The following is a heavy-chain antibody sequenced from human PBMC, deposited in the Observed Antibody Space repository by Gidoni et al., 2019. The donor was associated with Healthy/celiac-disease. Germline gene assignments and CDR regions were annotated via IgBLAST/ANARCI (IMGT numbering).Heavy chain of an antibody. CDR2: IYTSGST. Sequence: QVQLQESGPGLVKTSEPLSLTCTVSGGSISSYYWSWIRQPAGKGLEWIGRIYTSGSTNYNPSLKSRVTMSVDTSKNQFSLKLSSVTAADTAVYYCARGGDSSGWPYYFDYWGQGTLVTVSS. D-gene: IGHD6-19*01. V-gene: IGHV4-4*07. CDR3: ARGGDSSGWPYYFDY. CDR1: GGSISSYY. J-gene: IGHJ4*02.